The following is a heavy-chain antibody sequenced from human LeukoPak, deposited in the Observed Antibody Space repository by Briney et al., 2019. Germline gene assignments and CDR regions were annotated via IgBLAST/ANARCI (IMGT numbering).Heavy chain of an antibody. J-gene: IGHJ5*02. CDR3: ARSVPRSYDFWSGYLPGNNWFDP. Sequence: PSETLSLTCTVSGGSISSGGYYWSWIRQHPGKGLEWIGYIYYSGSTYYNPSLKSRVTISVDTSKNQFSLKLSSVTAADTAVYYCARSVPRSYDFWSGYLPGNNWFDPWGQGTLVTVSS. V-gene: IGHV4-31*03. CDR2: IYYSGST. D-gene: IGHD3-3*01. CDR1: GGSISSGGYY.